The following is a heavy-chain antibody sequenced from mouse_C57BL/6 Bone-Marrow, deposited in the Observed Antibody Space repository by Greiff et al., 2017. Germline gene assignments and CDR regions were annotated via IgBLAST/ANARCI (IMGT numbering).Heavy chain of an antibody. Sequence: EVQLQQSGPELVKPGASVKISCKASGYTFTDYYMNWVKQSHGKSLEWIGDINPKNGGTSYNQKFKGNATLTVSKSSSTAYMELRSLTSAESAVYYCARSITTVVPHWYFDVWGTGTTVTVSS. D-gene: IGHD1-1*01. CDR3: ARSITTVVPHWYFDV. V-gene: IGHV1-26*01. J-gene: IGHJ1*03. CDR2: INPKNGGT. CDR1: GYTFTDYY.